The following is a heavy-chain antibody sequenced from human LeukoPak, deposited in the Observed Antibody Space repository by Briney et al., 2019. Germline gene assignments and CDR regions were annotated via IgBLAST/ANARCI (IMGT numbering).Heavy chain of an antibody. CDR3: TITTAGV. V-gene: IGHV3-73*01. CDR1: GLTFSGSA. D-gene: IGHD4-11*01. J-gene: IGHJ6*02. CDR2: IRSKANSYAT. Sequence: GGSLKLSCAASGLTFSGSAMHWVRQASGKGLEWVGRIRSKANSYATVYAASVKGRFTISRDDSKNTAYLQMNSLKTEDTAVYYCTITTAGVWGQGTTVTVSS.